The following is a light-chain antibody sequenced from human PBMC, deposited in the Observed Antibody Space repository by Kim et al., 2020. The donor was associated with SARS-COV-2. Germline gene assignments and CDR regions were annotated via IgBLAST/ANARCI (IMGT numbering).Light chain of an antibody. J-gene: IGLJ1*01. CDR3: SSYTSSSTAYV. Sequence: QSITISCTGTSSDVGGYNYVSWYQQHPGKAPKLMIYDVSKRTSGGSNRFSGSKSGNTASLTISGLQAEDEADYYCSSYTSSSTAYVFGTGTKVTVL. CDR1: SSDVGGYNY. V-gene: IGLV2-14*04. CDR2: DVS.